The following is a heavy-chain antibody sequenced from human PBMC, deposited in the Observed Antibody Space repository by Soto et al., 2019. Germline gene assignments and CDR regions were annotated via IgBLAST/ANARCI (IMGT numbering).Heavy chain of an antibody. D-gene: IGHD5-18*01. CDR3: ARGQSYGYVLPHDP. Sequence: QVQLQESGPGLVKPSETLSLTCTVSGGSISSYYWSWIRQPPGKGLEWIGYIYYSGSTNYNPSLKRRVTISVDTSKNQFSLKLSSVTAADTAVYYCARGQSYGYVLPHDPWGQGTLVTVSS. V-gene: IGHV4-59*01. J-gene: IGHJ5*02. CDR2: IYYSGST. CDR1: GGSISSYY.